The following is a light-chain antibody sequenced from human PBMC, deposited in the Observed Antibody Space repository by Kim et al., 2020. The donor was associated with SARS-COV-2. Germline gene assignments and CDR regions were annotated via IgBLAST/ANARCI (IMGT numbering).Light chain of an antibody. CDR1: QSVSSN. V-gene: IGKV3-15*01. CDR2: GVS. J-gene: IGKJ2*01. CDR3: QQYNSWPPYN. Sequence: EIVMTQSPATLSVSPGERATLSCRASQSVSSNLAWYQQKPGQAPRLLIYGVSTRATGIPARFSGSGSGTEFTLSISSLQSEDFAVYYCQQYNSWPPYNFGLGTKLEIK.